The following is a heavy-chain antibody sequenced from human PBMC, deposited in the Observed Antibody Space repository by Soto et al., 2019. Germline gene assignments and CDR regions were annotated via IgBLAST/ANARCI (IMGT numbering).Heavy chain of an antibody. D-gene: IGHD2-15*01. Sequence: PGGSLSLSCAASGFSLGDFSMIWIRQAPGKGLEWVSYISINSNYREYADSVKGRHTISRDNAKNSLFLQMNSLRGEDTAVYYCVRGGGGGQFDYWGQGTLVTVSS. CDR2: ISINSNYR. CDR1: GFSLGDFS. J-gene: IGHJ4*02. CDR3: VRGGGGGQFDY. V-gene: IGHV3-11*06.